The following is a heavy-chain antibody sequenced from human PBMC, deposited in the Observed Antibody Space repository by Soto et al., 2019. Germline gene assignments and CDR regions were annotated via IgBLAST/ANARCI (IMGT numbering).Heavy chain of an antibody. V-gene: IGHV4-30-4*01. CDR1: GGSISSGDYY. D-gene: IGHD3-22*01. CDR3: ARKHTMIVVVEPFDI. Sequence: QVQLQESGPGLVKPSQTLSLTCTVSGGSISSGDYYWSWIRQPPGKGLEWIGYIYYRGSTYYNPSLKSRVTISVDTSKNQFSLKLSSVTAADTAVYYCARKHTMIVVVEPFDIWGQGTMVTVSS. J-gene: IGHJ3*02. CDR2: IYYRGST.